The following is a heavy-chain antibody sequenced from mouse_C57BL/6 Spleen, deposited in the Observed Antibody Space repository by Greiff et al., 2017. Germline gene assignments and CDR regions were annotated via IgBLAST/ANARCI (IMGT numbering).Heavy chain of an antibody. Sequence: DVQLVESGPGLVKPSQSLSLTCSVTGYSITSGYYWNWIRQFPGNKLEWMGYISYDGSNNYNPSLKNRISLTRDTSKNQFFLKLNSVTTEDTATYYCARGPGYYGGAWFAYWGQGTLVTVSA. J-gene: IGHJ3*01. CDR2: ISYDGSN. CDR1: GYSITSGYY. V-gene: IGHV3-6*01. D-gene: IGHD1-1*01. CDR3: ARGPGYYGGAWFAY.